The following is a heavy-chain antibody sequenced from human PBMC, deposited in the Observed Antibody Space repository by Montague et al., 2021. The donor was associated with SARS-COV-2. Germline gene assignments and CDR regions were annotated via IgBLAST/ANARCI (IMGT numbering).Heavy chain of an antibody. CDR2: TYYRSKWFN. J-gene: IGHJ4*02. CDR3: ARDRDLSSWDY. CDR1: GDSVSSNSAA. D-gene: IGHD6-13*01. Sequence: CAISGDSVSSNSAARNWIRQPPSRGLERLGRTYYRSKWFNEYAVSVKSRITINPDTSKNQFSLQLNSVTPEDTAMYYCARDRDLSSWDYWGQGTLVTVST. V-gene: IGHV6-1*01.